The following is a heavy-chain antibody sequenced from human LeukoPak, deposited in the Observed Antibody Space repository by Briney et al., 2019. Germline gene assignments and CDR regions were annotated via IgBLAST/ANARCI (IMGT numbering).Heavy chain of an antibody. CDR3: ARARWLQRNALDY. Sequence: SETLSLTCAVYGGSFSGYYWSWIRQPPGKGLEWIGEINHSGSTDYNPSLKSPVTISVDTSKNQFSLKLSSVTAADTAVYYCARARWLQRNALDYWGQGTLVTVSS. CDR1: GGSFSGYY. D-gene: IGHD5-24*01. V-gene: IGHV4-34*01. CDR2: INHSGST. J-gene: IGHJ4*02.